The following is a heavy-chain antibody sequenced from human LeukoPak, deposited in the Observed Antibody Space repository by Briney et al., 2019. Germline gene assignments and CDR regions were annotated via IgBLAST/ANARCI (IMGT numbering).Heavy chain of an antibody. D-gene: IGHD1-14*01. J-gene: IGHJ3*02. CDR3: AKSRAPTAAPDAFDI. V-gene: IGHV3-30*02. Sequence: GGSLRLSCGASGFIFNNYGIHWVRQAPGKGLEWVAFIRFDGSNEYYADSVKGRFTISRDNSKNSLYLQMNSLRAEDTAVYYCAKSRAPTAAPDAFDIWGQGTMVTVSS. CDR1: GFIFNNYG. CDR2: IRFDGSNE.